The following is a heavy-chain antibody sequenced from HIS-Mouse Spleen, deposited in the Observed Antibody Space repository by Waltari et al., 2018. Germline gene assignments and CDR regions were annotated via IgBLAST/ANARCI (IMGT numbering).Heavy chain of an antibody. CDR1: GDSVPRNSPP. Sequence: QVQLQQSGPGLVKPSQTLSLTCDISGDSVPRNSPPCNWTRQSPSRGLEWLGRTYYRSKWYNDYAVSVKSRITINPDTSKNQFSLQLNSVTPEDTAVYYCARVTGDDAFDIWGQGTMVTVSS. V-gene: IGHV6-1*01. D-gene: IGHD7-27*01. CDR2: TYYRSKWYN. CDR3: ARVTGDDAFDI. J-gene: IGHJ3*02.